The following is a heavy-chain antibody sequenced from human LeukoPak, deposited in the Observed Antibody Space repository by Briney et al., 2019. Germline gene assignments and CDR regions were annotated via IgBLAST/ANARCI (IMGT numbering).Heavy chain of an antibody. V-gene: IGHV3-30*02. D-gene: IGHD6-13*01. Sequence: PGGSLRLSCAVSGFTLSSYGMHWLRKAPDKGREWVAFIRYDARNKYYADSVKGRFTISRDNSKNTLYLQMNSLRAEDTAVYYCAKVNIAAAGSYYFDYWGQGTLVTVSS. J-gene: IGHJ4*02. CDR3: AKVNIAAAGSYYFDY. CDR1: GFTLSSYG. CDR2: IRYDARNK.